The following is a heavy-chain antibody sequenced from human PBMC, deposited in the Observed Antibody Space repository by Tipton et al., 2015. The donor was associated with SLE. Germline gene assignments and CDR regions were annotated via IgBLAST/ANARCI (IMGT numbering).Heavy chain of an antibody. J-gene: IGHJ4*02. CDR2: ISGSGGST. CDR1: GFTLSAYA. V-gene: IGHV3-23*01. Sequence: SLRLSCVVSGFTLSAYAMSWVRQAPGKGLEWVSGISGSGGSTYYADSVKGRFTISRDNSKNTLYLQMNSLRAEDTAVYYCAKDGKPGDFWSGYYYGYFDYWGQGTLVTVSS. D-gene: IGHD3-3*01. CDR3: AKDGKPGDFWSGYYYGYFDY.